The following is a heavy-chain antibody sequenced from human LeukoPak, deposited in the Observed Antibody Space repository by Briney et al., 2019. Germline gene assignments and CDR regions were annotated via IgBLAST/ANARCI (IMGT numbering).Heavy chain of an antibody. D-gene: IGHD3-22*01. V-gene: IGHV3-30*18. J-gene: IGHJ4*02. Sequence: GGSLRLSCAASGVTLSPYGMHWVRQAPGKGVEGVAVISYDGSNKYYADSVKGRFTISRDNSKNTLALQMNSLRAEDTAVYYCAKEGNYYDSSGYYRSYYFDYWGQGTLVTVSS. CDR1: GVTLSPYG. CDR2: ISYDGSNK. CDR3: AKEGNYYDSSGYYRSYYFDY.